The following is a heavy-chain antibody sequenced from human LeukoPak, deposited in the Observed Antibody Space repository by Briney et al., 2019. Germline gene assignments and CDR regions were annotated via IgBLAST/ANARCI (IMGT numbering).Heavy chain of an antibody. D-gene: IGHD6-13*01. CDR3: IGYPSTHWALED. CDR2: ISYSGTT. Sequence: SETLSLTCTVSGGSISSSGYYWGWIRQPPGKGLEWICSISYSGTTYYNPSLKSRVTTSKDTSKNQFSLNLSFVTAADTAVYYCIGYPSTHWALEDWGRGTLVAVSS. J-gene: IGHJ4*02. V-gene: IGHV4-39*01. CDR1: GGSISSSGYY.